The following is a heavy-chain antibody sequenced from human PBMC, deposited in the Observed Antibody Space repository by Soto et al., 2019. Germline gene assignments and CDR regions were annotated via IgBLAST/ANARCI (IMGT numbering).Heavy chain of an antibody. J-gene: IGHJ4*02. D-gene: IGHD1-20*01. CDR2: ISGSGGAT. V-gene: IGHV3-23*01. CDR3: AKDRAEGPQLTGLYYFDY. CDR1: GFTFSSYA. Sequence: LRLSCVASGFTFSSYAMSWVRQAPGKGLEWVSGISGSGGATYYADSVKGRLTISRDNSKNMLYLQMNSLRAEDTAVYYCAKDRAEGPQLTGLYYFDYWGQGTLVTVSS.